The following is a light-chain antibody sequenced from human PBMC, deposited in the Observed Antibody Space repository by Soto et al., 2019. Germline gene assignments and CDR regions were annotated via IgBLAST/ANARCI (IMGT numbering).Light chain of an antibody. CDR3: QQSHSVPPT. CDR2: GAS. CDR1: QSVSSSY. J-gene: IGKJ1*01. Sequence: EIVLTQSPGTLSLSPGERATLSCRASQSVSSSYLAWYQQKPGQAPRLLIYGASSRATGIPDRFSGSGSGTDFTLTISSLQPEDFATYYCQQSHSVPPTFGQGTKVDIK. V-gene: IGKV3-20*01.